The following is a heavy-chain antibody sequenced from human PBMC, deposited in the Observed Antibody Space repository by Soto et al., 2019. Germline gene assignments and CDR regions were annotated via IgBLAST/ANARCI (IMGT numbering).Heavy chain of an antibody. CDR2: ISAYNGNT. CDR1: GYTFTNYD. V-gene: IGHV1-18*01. CDR3: AGPSGWNAFDI. J-gene: IGHJ3*02. D-gene: IGHD6-19*01. Sequence: ASVKVSCKASGYTFTNYDMNWVRQAPGQGLEWMGWISAYNGNTNYAQKLQGRVTMTTDTSTSTAYMELRSLRSDDTAVYYCAGPSGWNAFDIWGQGTMVTVSS.